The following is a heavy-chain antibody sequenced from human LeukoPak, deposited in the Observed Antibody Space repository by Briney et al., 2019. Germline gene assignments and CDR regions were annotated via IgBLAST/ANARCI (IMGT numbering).Heavy chain of an antibody. CDR1: GFSLSTSGMC. D-gene: IGHD6-19*01. CDR3: ARIEGERIAVAGGPTYYYYYYYMDV. CDR2: IDWDDDK. Sequence: SGPALVKPTQTLTLTCTFSGFSLSTSGMCVSWIRQPPGKALEWLARIDWDDDKYYSTSLKTRLTISKDTSKNQVVLTMTNMDPVDTATYYCARIEGERIAVAGGPTYYYYYYYMDVWGKGTTVTVSS. J-gene: IGHJ6*03. V-gene: IGHV2-70*11.